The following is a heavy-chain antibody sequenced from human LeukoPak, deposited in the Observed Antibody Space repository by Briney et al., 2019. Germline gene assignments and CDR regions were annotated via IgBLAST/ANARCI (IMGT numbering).Heavy chain of an antibody. J-gene: IGHJ5*02. Sequence: SETLSLTCTVSGGSISSGNYYWSWIRQPPGKGLEWIGYIYYSGSTHYNPSLKNRITISVDTSKNQFSLKLSSVTAADTAVYYCATYRGDYVGNWFDPWGQGTLVTVSS. D-gene: IGHD4-17*01. CDR2: IYYSGST. CDR1: GGSISSGNYY. V-gene: IGHV4-30-4*08. CDR3: ATYRGDYVGNWFDP.